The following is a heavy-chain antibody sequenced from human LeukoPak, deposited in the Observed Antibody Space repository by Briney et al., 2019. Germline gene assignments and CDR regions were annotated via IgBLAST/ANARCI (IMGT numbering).Heavy chain of an antibody. CDR1: GYTFTSYD. V-gene: IGHV1-2*02. D-gene: IGHD6-13*01. CDR2: INPNSGGT. Sequence: ASVKVSCKASGYTFTSYDINWVRQAPGQGLEWMGWINPNSGGTNYAQKFQGRVTMTRDTSISTAYMELSRLRSDDTAVYYCARARGIAAAGRRFDPWGQGTLVTVSS. J-gene: IGHJ5*02. CDR3: ARARGIAAAGRRFDP.